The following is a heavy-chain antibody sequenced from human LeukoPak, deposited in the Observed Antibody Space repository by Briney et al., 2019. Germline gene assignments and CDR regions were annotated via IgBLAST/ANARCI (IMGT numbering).Heavy chain of an antibody. Sequence: GGSLRLSCAASGFTFSGYTMHWVRQAPGKGLEWVAVVSYDGSVKSYADSVKGRFTISRDNSKNALYLQMNSLRAEDTAVYYCAREDCSTTRCLSYFDYWGQGTLVTVSS. CDR1: GFTFSGYT. J-gene: IGHJ4*02. CDR3: AREDCSTTRCLSYFDY. CDR2: VSYDGSVK. D-gene: IGHD2-2*01. V-gene: IGHV3-30-3*01.